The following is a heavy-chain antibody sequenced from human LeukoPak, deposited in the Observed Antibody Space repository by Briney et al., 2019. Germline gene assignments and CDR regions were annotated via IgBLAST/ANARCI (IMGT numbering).Heavy chain of an antibody. D-gene: IGHD2-2*01. V-gene: IGHV5-10-1*01. CDR2: IDPSDSYT. J-gene: IGHJ6*02. CDR1: GYSFTIYW. CDR3: ALCSSTSCYPPSYYYGMDV. Sequence: GEALKISFKGSGYSFTIYWISWVRQMPGKGLEWMRRIDPSDSYTNYSPSFQGHVTISADRSISTAYLQWSSLKASDTAMYYCALCSSTSCYPPSYYYGMDVWGQGTTVTVSS.